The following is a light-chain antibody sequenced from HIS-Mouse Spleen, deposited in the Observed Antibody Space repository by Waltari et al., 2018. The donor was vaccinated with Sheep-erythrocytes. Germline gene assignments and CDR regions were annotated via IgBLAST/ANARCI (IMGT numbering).Light chain of an antibody. CDR1: KLGDKY. CDR2: QDS. CDR3: QAWDSSTAV. V-gene: IGLV3-1*01. J-gene: IGLJ2*01. Sequence: SYELTQPPSVSVSPGQTASLPCSGDKLGDKYACWYQQKPGQSPVLVLYQDSKRPSGIPERFSGSNSGNTATLTISGTQAMDEADYYCQAWDSSTAVFGGGTKLTVL.